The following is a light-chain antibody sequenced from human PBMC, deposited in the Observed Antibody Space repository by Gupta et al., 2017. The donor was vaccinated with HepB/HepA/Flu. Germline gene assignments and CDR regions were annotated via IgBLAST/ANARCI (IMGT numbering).Light chain of an antibody. CDR1: QSISTW. CDR3: QQYNNYLFT. V-gene: IGKV1-5*03. Sequence: DIQMTQSASTLSASVGDRVTITCRASQSISTWLAWYQQKPGKAPKLLIYKASSLESGVPSRFSGSGSGTEFTLTISSLQPDDFATYYCQQYNNYLFTFGPGTKVDIK. J-gene: IGKJ3*01. CDR2: KAS.